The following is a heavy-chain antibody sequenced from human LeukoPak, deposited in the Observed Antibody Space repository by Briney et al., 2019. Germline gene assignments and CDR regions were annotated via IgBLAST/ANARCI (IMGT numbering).Heavy chain of an antibody. CDR3: ARGMVRGVIISSTYYYYMDV. CDR2: IYYSGST. J-gene: IGHJ6*03. V-gene: IGHV4-59*01. Sequence: SETLSLTCTVSGGSISSYYWSWIRQPPGKGLEWIGYIYYSGSTNYNPSLKSRVTISVDTSKNQFSLKLSSVTAADTAVYYCARGMVRGVIISSTYYYYMDVWGKGTTVTISS. CDR1: GGSISSYY. D-gene: IGHD3-10*01.